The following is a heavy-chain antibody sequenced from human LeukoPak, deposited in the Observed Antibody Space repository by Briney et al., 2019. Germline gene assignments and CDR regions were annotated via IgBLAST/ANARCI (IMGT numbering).Heavy chain of an antibody. J-gene: IGHJ3*02. D-gene: IGHD3-16*01. CDR2: INHSGTT. Sequence: KASETLSLTCTVYGGSFSGYYWSWIRQPPGKGLEWIGEINHSGTTNYNPSLKSRVTISVDTSKNQFSLKLSSVTAADTAVYYCAREYDTSSTAFDIWGQGTMVTVSS. CDR3: AREYDTSSTAFDI. CDR1: GGSFSGYY. V-gene: IGHV4-34*01.